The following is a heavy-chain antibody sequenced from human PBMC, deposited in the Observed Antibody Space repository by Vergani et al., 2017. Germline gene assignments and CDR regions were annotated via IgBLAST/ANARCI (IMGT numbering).Heavy chain of an antibody. J-gene: IGHJ6*03. CDR1: GFTFSSYA. V-gene: IGHV3-30-3*01. CDR3: ARAHDSSGLYYYYMDV. D-gene: IGHD3-22*01. Sequence: QVQLVESGGGVVQPGRSLRLSCAASGFTFSSYAMHWVRQAPGKGLEWVAVISYDGSNKYYADSVKGRFTISRDNSKNTLYLQMNSLRAEDTAVYYCARAHDSSGLYYYYMDVWGKGTTVTVSS. CDR2: ISYDGSNK.